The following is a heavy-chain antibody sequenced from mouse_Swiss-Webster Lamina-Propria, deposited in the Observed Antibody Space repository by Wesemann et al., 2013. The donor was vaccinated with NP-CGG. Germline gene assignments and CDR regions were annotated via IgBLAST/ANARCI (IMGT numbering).Heavy chain of an antibody. V-gene: IGHV1S56*01. CDR2: IYPGNVNT. CDR3: ARSDGNYRFAY. D-gene: IGHD2-1*01. J-gene: IGHJ3*01. Sequence: VKQRPGQGLEWIGWIYPGNVNTKYNEKFKGKATLTADKSSSTAYMQLSSLTSEDSAVYFCARSDGNYRFAYWGQGTLVTVSA.